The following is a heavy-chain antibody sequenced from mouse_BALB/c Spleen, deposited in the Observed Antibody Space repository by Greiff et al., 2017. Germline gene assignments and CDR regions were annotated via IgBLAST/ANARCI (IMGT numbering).Heavy chain of an antibody. D-gene: IGHD2-14*01. Sequence: EVQVVESGGGLVKPGGSLKLSCAASGFTFSSYTMSWVRQTLEKRLEWVATISSGGSYTYYPDSVKGRFTISRDNAKNTLYLQMSSLKSEDTAMYYCTRDGGGYEMAYWGQGTLVTVSA. J-gene: IGHJ3*01. V-gene: IGHV5-6-4*01. CDR2: ISSGGSYT. CDR1: GFTFSSYT. CDR3: TRDGGGYEMAY.